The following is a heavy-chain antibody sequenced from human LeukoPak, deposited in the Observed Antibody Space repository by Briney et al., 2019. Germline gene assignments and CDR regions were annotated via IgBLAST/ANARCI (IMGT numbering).Heavy chain of an antibody. CDR2: IHYTGAT. CDR3: ARGNILTGYCFDF. V-gene: IGHV4-34*01. D-gene: IGHD3-9*01. Sequence: SETLSLTCAVYGGSITGYYWSWIRQTPGRGLEWVGEIHYTGATSYNPPLKGRATISTDTSKNQFSLRLSSVTAADTAVYYCARGNILTGYCFDFWGQGALVTVSS. J-gene: IGHJ4*02. CDR1: GGSITGYY.